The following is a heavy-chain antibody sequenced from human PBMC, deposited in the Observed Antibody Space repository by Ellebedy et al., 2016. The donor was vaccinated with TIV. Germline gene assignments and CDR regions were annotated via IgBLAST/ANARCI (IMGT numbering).Heavy chain of an antibody. D-gene: IGHD3-9*01. CDR2: IYYSGST. V-gene: IGHV4-39*01. CDR1: GGSISRYY. Sequence: SETLSLTCTVSGGSISRYYWGWIRQPPGKGLEWIGSIYYSGSTYYNPSLKSRVTISVDTSNNQFSLKLSSVTAADTAVYYCARRGGYDILTGYYNPLHFDYWGQGTLVTVSS. CDR3: ARRGGYDILTGYYNPLHFDY. J-gene: IGHJ4*02.